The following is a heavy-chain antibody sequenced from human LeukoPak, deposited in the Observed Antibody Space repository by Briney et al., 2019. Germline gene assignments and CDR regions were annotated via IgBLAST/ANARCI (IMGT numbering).Heavy chain of an antibody. CDR2: IKGDGNT. CDR3: ARAPSEIGGYYPEYFRH. V-gene: IGHV3-74*01. D-gene: IGHD3-22*01. CDR1: GFTFSDYY. Sequence: PGGSLRLSCAASGFTFSDYYMSWIRQAPGKGLVWVSRIKGDGNTNYADSVKGRFTISRDNAKNTVSLQMNSLRAEDTGVYYCARAPSEIGGYYPEYFRHWGQGTLVTVSS. J-gene: IGHJ1*01.